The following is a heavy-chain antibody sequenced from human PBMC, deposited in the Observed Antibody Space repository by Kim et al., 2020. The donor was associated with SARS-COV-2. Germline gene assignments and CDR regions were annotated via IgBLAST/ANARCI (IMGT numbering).Heavy chain of an antibody. Sequence: DSVRSRFTISRDNYTTTVYLQMHSLITDDTAVYYCAKPRGSTWDRLHYDAWGQGTLVTVSS. D-gene: IGHD6-13*01. CDR3: AKPRGSTWDRLHYDA. J-gene: IGHJ5*02. V-gene: IGHV3-23*01.